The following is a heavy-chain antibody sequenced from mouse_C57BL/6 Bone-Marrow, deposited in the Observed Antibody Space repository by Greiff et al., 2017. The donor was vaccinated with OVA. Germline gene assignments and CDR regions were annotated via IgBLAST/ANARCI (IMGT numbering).Heavy chain of an antibody. D-gene: IGHD1-1*01. Sequence: VQLKESGAELVKPGASVKLSCTASGFNIKDYYMHWVKQRTEQGLEWIGRIDPEDGETKYAQKFQGKATITADTSSNTAYLQLSSLTSEDTAVYYCARNHYGSSYVAYWGQGTLVTVSA. CDR2: IDPEDGET. CDR1: GFNIKDYY. V-gene: IGHV14-2*01. J-gene: IGHJ3*01. CDR3: ARNHYGSSYVAY.